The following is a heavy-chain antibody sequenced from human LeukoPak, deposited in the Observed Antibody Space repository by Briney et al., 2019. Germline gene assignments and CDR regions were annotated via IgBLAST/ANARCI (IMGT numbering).Heavy chain of an antibody. Sequence: SETLSLTCTVSGGSISSYYWSWIRQPPGKGLEWIGYISYRGSTNYNPSLNSRVTISVDTSRNLFSLRLTSVTTADTAVYYCARHSQHSRDLGSARNFDYWGQGTLVTVSS. D-gene: IGHD7-27*01. CDR2: ISYRGST. CDR1: GGSISSYY. J-gene: IGHJ4*02. CDR3: ARHSQHSRDLGSARNFDY. V-gene: IGHV4-59*08.